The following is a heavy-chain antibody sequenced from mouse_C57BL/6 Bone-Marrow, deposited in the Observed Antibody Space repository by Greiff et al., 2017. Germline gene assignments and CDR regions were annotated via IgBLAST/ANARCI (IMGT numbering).Heavy chain of an antibody. CDR3: ARLRITTVPY. J-gene: IGHJ3*01. D-gene: IGHD1-1*01. CDR1: GFTFSSYG. CDR2: ISSGGSYT. Sequence: EVQRVESGGDLVKPGGSLKLSCAASGFTFSSYGMSWVRQTPDKRLEWVATISSGGSYTYYPDSVKGRFTISRDNAKNTLYLQMSSLKSEDTAMYYCARLRITTVPYWGQGTLVTVSA. V-gene: IGHV5-6*01.